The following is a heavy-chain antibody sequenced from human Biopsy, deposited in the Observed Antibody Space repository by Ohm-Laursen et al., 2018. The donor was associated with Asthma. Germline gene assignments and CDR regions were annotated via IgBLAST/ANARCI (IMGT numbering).Heavy chain of an antibody. V-gene: IGHV1-69*01. D-gene: IGHD5-12*01. CDR1: GDSFSNYA. Sequence: SSEKLSRKASGDSFSNYAIGWVRQAPGQGLEWMGGLIPVLGTPDHAQMFEGRVTITADESTSTAYMELSSLSSEDTAVYYCARGYSGSDRIVYYFSGLEVWGQGTTVTVSS. J-gene: IGHJ6*02. CDR3: ARGYSGSDRIVYYFSGLEV. CDR2: LIPVLGTP.